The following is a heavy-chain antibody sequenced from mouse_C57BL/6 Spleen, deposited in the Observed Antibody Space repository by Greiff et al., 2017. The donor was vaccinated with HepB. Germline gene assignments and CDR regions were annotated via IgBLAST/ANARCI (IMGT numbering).Heavy chain of an antibody. Sequence: EVQLQQSGPGLVKPSQSLSLTCSVTGYSITSGYYWNWIRQFPGNKLEWMGYISYDGSNNYNPSLKNRISITRDTSKNQFFLKLNSVTTEDTATYYCAIYYGNYVLAYWGQGTLVTVSA. CDR2: ISYDGSN. J-gene: IGHJ3*01. CDR1: GYSITSGYY. CDR3: AIYYGNYVLAY. D-gene: IGHD2-1*01. V-gene: IGHV3-6*01.